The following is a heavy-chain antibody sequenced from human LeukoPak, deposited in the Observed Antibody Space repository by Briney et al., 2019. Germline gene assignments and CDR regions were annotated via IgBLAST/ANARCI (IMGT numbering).Heavy chain of an antibody. Sequence: GGSLRLSCVASGFAFNTYAMHWVRQAPGQGLEWVALIWHDGSHKFYSNSVRGQFTISRDNSKNTVSLQMNNLRPEDTAVYYCAREIFGSGSYPGFWGQGTLVTVSS. CDR2: IWHDGSHK. V-gene: IGHV3-33*01. CDR1: GFAFNTYA. CDR3: AREIFGSGSYPGF. D-gene: IGHD3-10*01. J-gene: IGHJ4*02.